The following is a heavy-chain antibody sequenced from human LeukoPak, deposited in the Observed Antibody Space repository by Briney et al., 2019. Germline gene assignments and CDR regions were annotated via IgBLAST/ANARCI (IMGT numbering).Heavy chain of an antibody. CDR2: IYYSGST. CDR1: GGSISSSSYY. V-gene: IGHV4-39*01. Sequence: PSQTLSLTCTVSGGSISSSSYYWGWIRQPPGKGLEWIGSIYYSGSTYYNPSLKSRVTISVDTSKNQFSLKLSSVTAADTAVYYCARLVRTEGNWGQGTLVTVSS. J-gene: IGHJ4*02. D-gene: IGHD1-14*01. CDR3: ARLVRTEGN.